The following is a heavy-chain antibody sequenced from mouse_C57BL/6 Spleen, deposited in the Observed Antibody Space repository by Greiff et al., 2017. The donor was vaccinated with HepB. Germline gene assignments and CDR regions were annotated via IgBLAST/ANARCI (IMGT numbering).Heavy chain of an antibody. Sequence: EVQRVESGPVLVKPGASVKMSCKASGYTFTDYYMNWVKQSHGKSLEWIGVINPYNGGTSYNQKFKGKATLTVDKSSSTAYMELNSLTSEDSAVYYCARGAPWFAYWGQGTLVTVSA. V-gene: IGHV1-19*01. J-gene: IGHJ3*01. CDR3: ARGAPWFAY. CDR1: GYTFTDYY. CDR2: INPYNGGT.